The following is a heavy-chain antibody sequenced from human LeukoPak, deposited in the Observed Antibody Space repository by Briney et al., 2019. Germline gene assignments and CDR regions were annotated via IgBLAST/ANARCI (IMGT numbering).Heavy chain of an antibody. CDR3: ARDSFIAVNGLGY. J-gene: IGHJ4*02. CDR1: GFTFSSYA. Sequence: GRSLRLSCAASGFTFSSYAMHWVRQAPGKGLEWVAVISYDGSNKYYADSVKGRFTISRDNSKSTLYLQMNSLRAEDTAVYYCARDSFIAVNGLGYWGQGTLVTVSS. D-gene: IGHD6-19*01. V-gene: IGHV3-30-3*01. CDR2: ISYDGSNK.